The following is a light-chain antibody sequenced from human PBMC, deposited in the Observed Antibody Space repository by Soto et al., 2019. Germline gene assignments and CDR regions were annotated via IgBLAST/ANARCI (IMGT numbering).Light chain of an antibody. CDR1: SSDVGGYNY. J-gene: IGLJ1*01. Sequence: QSVLTQPASVSGSPGQSITISCTGTSSDVGGYNYVSWYQQHPGKAPKLMIYEVSNRPPGVSNRFSGSKSGNPASLTISGLQAEDEADYYCSSYTSSSTRVFGTGTKVT. CDR2: EVS. V-gene: IGLV2-14*01. CDR3: SSYTSSSTRV.